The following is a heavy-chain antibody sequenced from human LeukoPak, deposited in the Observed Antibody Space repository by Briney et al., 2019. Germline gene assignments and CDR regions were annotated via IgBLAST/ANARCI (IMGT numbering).Heavy chain of an antibody. Sequence: GGSLRLSCAASGFTFSSYWMHWVRQAPGKGLVWVSRINPDGSTTSYADSVKGRFTIPRDSAKNTLYLQMNSLRAEDTAVYYCAREGRTLGVLYSYAPRWGFDPWGQGTLVTVSS. V-gene: IGHV3-74*01. CDR3: AREGRTLGVLYSYAPRWGFDP. CDR1: GFTFSSYW. D-gene: IGHD5-18*01. CDR2: INPDGSTT. J-gene: IGHJ5*02.